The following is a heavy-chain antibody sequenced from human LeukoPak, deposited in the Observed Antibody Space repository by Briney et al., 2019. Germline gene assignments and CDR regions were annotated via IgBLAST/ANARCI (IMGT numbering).Heavy chain of an antibody. CDR2: ISSSGSTI. CDR1: GFTFSDYY. Sequence: KSGGSLRLSCAASGFTFSDYYMSWIRQAPGKGLEWVSYISSSGSTIYYADSVKGRFTISRDNAKNSLYLQMNSLRAEDTAVYYCARNPRLSSNYYYYMDVWGKGTTVTISS. J-gene: IGHJ6*03. D-gene: IGHD6-25*01. V-gene: IGHV3-11*01. CDR3: ARNPRLSSNYYYYMDV.